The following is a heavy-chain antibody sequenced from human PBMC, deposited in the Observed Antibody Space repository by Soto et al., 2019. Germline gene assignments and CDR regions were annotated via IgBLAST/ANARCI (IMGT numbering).Heavy chain of an antibody. CDR2: ISHDGSNT. V-gene: IGHV3-30*03. D-gene: IGHD1-26*01. CDR3: AREGGNLNWFDP. J-gene: IGHJ5*02. Sequence: GGSLRLSCAASGFTFSAYGIHWVRQAPGKGLEWVAVISHDGSNTNYADSVKGRFTFSRDNSKDTVYLQMNSLRAEDTAVYYCAREGGNLNWFDPWGQGTLVTVSS. CDR1: GFTFSAYG.